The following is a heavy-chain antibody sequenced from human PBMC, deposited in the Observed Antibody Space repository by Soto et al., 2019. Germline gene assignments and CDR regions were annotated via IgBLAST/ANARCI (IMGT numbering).Heavy chain of an antibody. J-gene: IGHJ6*02. CDR3: ARKEYGDGLDV. Sequence: SETLSLTCAVYGGSFSGYYWSWIRQPPGKGLEWIGYIYYSGSTNYNPSLKSRVTISVDTSKNQFSLQLSSVTAADTAVYYCARKEYGDGLDVWGQGTTVTVSS. D-gene: IGHD2-2*01. CDR1: GGSFSGYY. CDR2: IYYSGST. V-gene: IGHV4-59*01.